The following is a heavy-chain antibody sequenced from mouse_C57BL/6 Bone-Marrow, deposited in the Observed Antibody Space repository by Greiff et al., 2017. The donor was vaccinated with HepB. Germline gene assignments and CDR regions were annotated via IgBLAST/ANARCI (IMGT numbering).Heavy chain of an antibody. CDR1: GFTFSSYA. CDR3: ARDDGYDYDPWFAY. V-gene: IGHV5-4*01. D-gene: IGHD2-4*01. CDR2: ISDGGSYT. Sequence: EVQGVESGGGLVKPGGSLKLSCAASGFTFSSYAMSWVRQTPEKRLEWVATISDGGSYTYYPDNVKGRFTISRDNAKNNLYLQMSHLKSEDTAMYYCARDDGYDYDPWFAYWGQGTLVTVSA. J-gene: IGHJ3*01.